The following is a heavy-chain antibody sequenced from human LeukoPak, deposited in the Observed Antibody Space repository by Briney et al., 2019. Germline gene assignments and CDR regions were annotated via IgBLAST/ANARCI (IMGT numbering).Heavy chain of an antibody. D-gene: IGHD4-11*01. Sequence: GGSLRLSCAASGFTFSSYSMNWVRQAPGKGLEWVSYISSSSSTIYYADSVKGRFTISRDNAKNSLYLQMNSLRAEDTAVYYCARGPSKTLTTYWGQGTLVTVSS. CDR2: ISSSSSTI. J-gene: IGHJ4*02. CDR3: ARGPSKTLTTY. CDR1: GFTFSSYS. V-gene: IGHV3-48*01.